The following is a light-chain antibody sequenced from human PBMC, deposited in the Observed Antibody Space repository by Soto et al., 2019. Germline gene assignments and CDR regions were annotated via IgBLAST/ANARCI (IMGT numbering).Light chain of an antibody. CDR3: QQYGSSLFT. CDR2: KTS. V-gene: IGKV1-5*03. J-gene: IGKJ3*01. CDR1: QSISNW. Sequence: DIQMTQSPSTLSASVGDRVTITCRASQSISNWLAWYQQKPGKAPKLLIYKTSNLDSGVPSRFSGSGSGTEFSLTISSLQPDDFAVYYCQQYGSSLFTFGPGTKVDIK.